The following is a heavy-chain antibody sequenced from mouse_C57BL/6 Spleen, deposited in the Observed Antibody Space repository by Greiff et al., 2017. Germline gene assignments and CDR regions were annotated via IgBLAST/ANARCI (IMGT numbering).Heavy chain of an antibody. J-gene: IGHJ1*03. CDR1: GYSFTDYN. Sequence: EVHLVESGPELVKPGASVKISCKASGYSFTDYNMNWVKQSNGKSLEWIGVINPNYGTTSYNQKFKGKATLTVDQSSSTAYMQLNSLTSEDSAVYYCARTLITTVPYWYFDVWGTGTTVTVSS. V-gene: IGHV1-39*01. D-gene: IGHD1-1*01. CDR3: ARTLITTVPYWYFDV. CDR2: INPNYGTT.